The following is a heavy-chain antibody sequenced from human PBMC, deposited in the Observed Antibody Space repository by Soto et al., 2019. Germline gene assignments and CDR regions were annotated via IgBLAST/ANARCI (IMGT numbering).Heavy chain of an antibody. V-gene: IGHV3-23*01. CDR1: GFNFANYA. Sequence: GGSLRLSCGSSGFNFANYAMGWVRQAPGKGLEWVSGIRSTGRRTYYADAVRGRFSISRDNSKNTVDLQINSLRAEDTAVYYCAKVANVGVVVEYFDHWGQGPLVTVSS. D-gene: IGHD3-3*01. J-gene: IGHJ4*02. CDR2: IRSTGRRT. CDR3: AKVANVGVVVEYFDH.